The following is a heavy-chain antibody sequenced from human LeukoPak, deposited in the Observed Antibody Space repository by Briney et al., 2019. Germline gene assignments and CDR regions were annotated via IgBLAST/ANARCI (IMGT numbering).Heavy chain of an antibody. V-gene: IGHV3-23*01. CDR2: INVGGSYT. CDR1: GFTFGSDY. Sequence: GGSLRLSCAASGFTFGSDYMSWVRQAPGKGLEWVSSINVGGSYTYYADSVKGRFTISRDNSKNTVYLQMKSLRAEDTAVYYCAKGGRGLDDSSGYCDIFDYWGQGTLVTVSS. J-gene: IGHJ4*02. D-gene: IGHD3-22*01. CDR3: AKGGRGLDDSSGYCDIFDY.